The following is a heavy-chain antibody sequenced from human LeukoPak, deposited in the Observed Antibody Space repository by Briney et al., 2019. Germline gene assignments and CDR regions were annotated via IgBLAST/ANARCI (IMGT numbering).Heavy chain of an antibody. CDR3: ARVRRGGRTGWFDP. CDR2: ISAYNGNT. CDR1: GYTFTSYG. V-gene: IGHV1-18*01. D-gene: IGHD2-15*01. J-gene: IGHJ5*02. Sequence: ASVKVSFKASGYTFTSYGISWVRQAPGQGLEWMGWISAYNGNTNYAQKLQGRVTMTTDTSTSTAYMELRSPRSDDTAVYYCARVRRGGRTGWFDPWGQGTLVTVSS.